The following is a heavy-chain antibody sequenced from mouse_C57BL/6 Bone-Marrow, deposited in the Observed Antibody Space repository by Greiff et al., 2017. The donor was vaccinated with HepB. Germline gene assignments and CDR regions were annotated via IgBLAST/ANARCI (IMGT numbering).Heavy chain of an antibody. CDR2: IDPETGGT. J-gene: IGHJ2*01. V-gene: IGHV1-15*01. D-gene: IGHD2-4*01. CDR3: TRSGRYDYDVDY. CDR1: GYTFTDYE. Sequence: QVQLQQSGAELVRPGASVTLSCKASGYTFTDYEMHWVKQTPVHGLEWIGAIDPETGGTAYNQKFKGKAILTADKSSSTAYMELRSLTSEDSAVYYCTRSGRYDYDVDYWGQGTTLTVSS.